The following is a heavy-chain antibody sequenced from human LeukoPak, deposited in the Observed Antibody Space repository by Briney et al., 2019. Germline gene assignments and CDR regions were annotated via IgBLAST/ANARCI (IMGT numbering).Heavy chain of an antibody. D-gene: IGHD3-22*01. CDR1: GYSFTGYY. Sequence: ASVKVSCKASGYSFTGYYMHWVRQAPGQGLEWMGWINPNSGGTNYAQNFQGRVTMTRDTSIRTAYMELSRLRSDDTAVYYCASIFAEFHFDSTGYYSGTINDAFDIWGQGTMVTVSS. CDR2: INPNSGGT. V-gene: IGHV1-2*02. J-gene: IGHJ3*02. CDR3: ASIFAEFHFDSTGYYSGTINDAFDI.